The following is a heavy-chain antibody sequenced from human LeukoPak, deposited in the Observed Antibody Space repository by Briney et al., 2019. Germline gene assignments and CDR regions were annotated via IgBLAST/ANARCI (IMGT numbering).Heavy chain of an antibody. V-gene: IGHV4-38-2*02. CDR2: IYHSGST. Sequence: GSLRLSCVVSGFTFSSYSMNWVRQAPGKGLEWIGGIYHSGSTYYNPSLKSRVTISVDTSKNQFSLKLSSVTAADTAVYYCARDPGVLLWFGRDYWGQGTLVTVSS. CDR3: ARDPGVLLWFGRDY. D-gene: IGHD3-10*01. CDR1: GFTFSSYS. J-gene: IGHJ4*02.